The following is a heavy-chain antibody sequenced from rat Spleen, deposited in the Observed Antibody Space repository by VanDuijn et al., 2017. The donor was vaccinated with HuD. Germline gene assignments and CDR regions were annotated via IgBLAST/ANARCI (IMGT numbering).Heavy chain of an antibody. Sequence: EVQLVESDGGLVQPGRSLKLSCAASGFTFNDYYMAWVRQAPTKGLEWVATINYDGSSTNYRDSVKGRFTISRDNAKSSLYLQMNSLKSEDTATYYCARQKATGYFDYWGQGVMVTVSS. CDR1: GFTFNDYY. V-gene: IGHV5-7*01. CDR3: ARQKATGYFDY. J-gene: IGHJ2*01. CDR2: INYDGSST. D-gene: IGHD1-11*01.